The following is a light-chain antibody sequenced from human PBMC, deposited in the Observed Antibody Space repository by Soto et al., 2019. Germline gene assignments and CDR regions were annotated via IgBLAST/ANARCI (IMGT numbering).Light chain of an antibody. CDR3: QQYNSYPRT. Sequence: DIQMTQSPSTLSASVGDRVTITCRATQGISTWLAWYQQIPGKAPKLLIYDDSSLESGVPSRFSGSGSGTEFTLTIRSLQPDDFATYYCQQYNSYPRTFGQGTKVDIK. CDR1: QGISTW. CDR2: DDS. J-gene: IGKJ1*01. V-gene: IGKV1-5*01.